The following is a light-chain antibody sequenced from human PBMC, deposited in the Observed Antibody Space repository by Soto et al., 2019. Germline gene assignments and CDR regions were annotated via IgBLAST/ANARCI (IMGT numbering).Light chain of an antibody. CDR1: QNIKKY. Sequence: ETVMTQSPATLSLSPGERATLSCRASQNIKKYLAWYRQKPGQPPRLLIYDAYNRATGIPTRFSGSGSGTDFTLTISSLEPEDFAVYYCQHRSNWLFAFGPGTKVDIK. V-gene: IGKV3-11*01. J-gene: IGKJ3*01. CDR2: DAY. CDR3: QHRSNWLFA.